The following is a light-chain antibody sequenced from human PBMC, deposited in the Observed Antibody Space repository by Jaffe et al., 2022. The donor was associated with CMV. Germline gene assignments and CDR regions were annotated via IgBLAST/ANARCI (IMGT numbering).Light chain of an antibody. CDR2: AAS. V-gene: IGKV1-39*01. CDR1: QNIRHY. Sequence: DIQLTQSPSSLSASVGDRVTITCRASQNIRHYLNWYQQKPGKAPELLISAASSLQGGVPSRFSGSGFGTDFTLTISSLQPEDFATYYCQQSHSTPRTFGQGTKVEI. CDR3: QQSHSTPRT. J-gene: IGKJ1*01.